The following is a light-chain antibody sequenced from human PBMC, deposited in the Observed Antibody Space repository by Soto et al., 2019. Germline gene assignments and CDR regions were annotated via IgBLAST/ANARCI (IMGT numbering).Light chain of an antibody. CDR1: SSDVGGYNY. V-gene: IGLV2-14*01. CDR3: SSYTSSSALV. CDR2: EVS. J-gene: IGLJ3*02. Sequence: QSALTQPAAVSGSPGQSITISCTGTSSDVGGYNYVSWYQQHPGKAPKLMIYEVSNRLSGVSNRFSGSKSGNTASLTVSGLQAEDQADEYCSSYTSSSALVFGGGTKPTVL.